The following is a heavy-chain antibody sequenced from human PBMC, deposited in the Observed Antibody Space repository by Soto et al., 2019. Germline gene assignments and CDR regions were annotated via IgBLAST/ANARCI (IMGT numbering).Heavy chain of an antibody. CDR2: TYQSGSA. V-gene: IGHV4-30-2*06. J-gene: IGHJ6*02. CDR1: GGSISSGGYS. CDR3: ARDYYGMDV. Sequence: LSLTCTVSGGSISSGGYSWTWIRQSPGKGLEWIGYTYQSGSAYYNPSLKSRVTISVDRSKNQFSLNLTSVTAADTAVYYCARDYYGMDVWGQGTTVTVSS.